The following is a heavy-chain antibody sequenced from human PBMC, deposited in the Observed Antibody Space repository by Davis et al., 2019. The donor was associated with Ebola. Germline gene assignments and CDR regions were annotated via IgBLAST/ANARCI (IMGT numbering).Heavy chain of an antibody. V-gene: IGHV3-23*01. D-gene: IGHD6-6*01. Sequence: GGSLRLSCAASGFTFNNYAMAWVRQAPGKGPEWFAIIRGSGDGTYSAYADSVKGRFSISRDNAKNSLYLQMNSLRAEDTAVYYCARSSIAARPGYYYGMDVWGQGTTVTVSS. J-gene: IGHJ6*02. CDR1: GFTFNNYA. CDR2: IRGSGDGT. CDR3: ARSSIAARPGYYYGMDV.